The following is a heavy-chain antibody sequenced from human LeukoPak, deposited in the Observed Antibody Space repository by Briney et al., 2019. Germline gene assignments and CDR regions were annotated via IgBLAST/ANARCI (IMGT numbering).Heavy chain of an antibody. CDR2: ISWDGGST. J-gene: IGHJ6*03. CDR3: AKDVDSNMDV. V-gene: IGHV3-43D*03. Sequence: GGSLRLSCAASGFTFDDYAMHWVRQAPGKGLEWVSLISWDGGSTYYADSVKGRFTISRDNSKNSLYLQMNSLRAEDTALYYCAKDVDSNMDVWGKGTTVTVSS. CDR1: GFTFDDYA. D-gene: IGHD2-21*01.